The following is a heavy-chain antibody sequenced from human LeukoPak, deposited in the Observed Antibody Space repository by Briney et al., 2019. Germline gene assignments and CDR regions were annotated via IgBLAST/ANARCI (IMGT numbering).Heavy chain of an antibody. J-gene: IGHJ3*02. CDR3: ANDIGPWSADSFDI. CDR2: INSSTTYT. CDR1: GFIFNSFG. D-gene: IGHD2-15*01. V-gene: IGHV3-21*04. Sequence: GGSLRLSCSASGFIFNSFGMNWVRQAPGKGLEWVSSINSSTTYTYYSDSVKGRFTVSRDNAKNSLFLQMNSLRAEDTALYYFANDIGPWSADSFDIWGQGTMVTVAS.